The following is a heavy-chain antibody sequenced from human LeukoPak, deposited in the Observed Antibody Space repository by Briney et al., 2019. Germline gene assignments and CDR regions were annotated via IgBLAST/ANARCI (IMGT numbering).Heavy chain of an antibody. J-gene: IGHJ4*02. Sequence: ASVKVSCKASGYTFTGYYMHWVRQAPGQGLEWMGWINPNSGGTDYAQKFQGRVTMTRDTSISTAYMELSRLRSDDTAVYYCAREKIDYYGSGSYYNDPGAPDKWGQGTLVTVSS. V-gene: IGHV1-2*02. CDR2: INPNSGGT. CDR3: AREKIDYYGSGSYYNDPGAPDK. D-gene: IGHD3-10*01. CDR1: GYTFTGYY.